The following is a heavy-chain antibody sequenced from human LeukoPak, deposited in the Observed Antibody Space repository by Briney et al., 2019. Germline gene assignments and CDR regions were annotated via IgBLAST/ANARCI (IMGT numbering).Heavy chain of an antibody. CDR1: GGSISSGDYY. CDR2: IYHSGST. CDR3: ARDDGDYGGY. V-gene: IGHV4-30-4*01. D-gene: IGHD4-17*01. Sequence: SETLSLTCTVAGGSISSGDYYWSCIRQPPGKGLECIGYIYHSGSTYYNPSLKSRVTISVDRSKNQFSLKLSSVTAADTAVYYCARDDGDYGGYWSQGTLVTVSS. J-gene: IGHJ4*02.